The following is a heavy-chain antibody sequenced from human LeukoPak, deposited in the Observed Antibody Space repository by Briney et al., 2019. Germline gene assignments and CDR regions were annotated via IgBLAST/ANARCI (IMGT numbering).Heavy chain of an antibody. CDR3: ARQTYYDFWSGYYGYYFDY. Sequence: PSETLSLTCTVSGYSISSGYYWGWIRQPPGKGLERIGSIYHSGSTYYNPSLKSRVTISVDTSKNQFSLKLSSVTAADTAVYYCARQTYYDFWSGYYGYYFDYWGQGTLVTVSS. CDR1: GYSISSGYY. V-gene: IGHV4-38-2*02. J-gene: IGHJ4*02. D-gene: IGHD3-3*01. CDR2: IYHSGST.